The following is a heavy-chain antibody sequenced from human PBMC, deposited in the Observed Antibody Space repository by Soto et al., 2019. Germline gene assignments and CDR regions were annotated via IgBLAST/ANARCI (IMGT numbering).Heavy chain of an antibody. CDR2: IIAWGQTI. V-gene: IGHV3-23*01. CDR1: GFVLRTYD. CDR3: VPRLNPRVPDH. J-gene: IGHJ4*02. D-gene: IGHD3-22*01. Sequence: LRLSCEVSGFVLRTYDASWVRQAPGKGLEWLAVIIAWGQTIYSAESARGRFTISRDDAKNTLHLQIDSLTVEDTAVYYCVPRLNPRVPDHWGQGTLVTVSS.